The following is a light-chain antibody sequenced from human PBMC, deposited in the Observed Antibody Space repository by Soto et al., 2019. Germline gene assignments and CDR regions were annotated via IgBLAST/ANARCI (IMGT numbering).Light chain of an antibody. J-gene: IGKJ3*01. CDR2: AAS. CDR3: QQLNT. V-gene: IGKV1-9*01. Sequence: DIQLTQSPSFLSASVGDRVTITCRASQGSSSCLAWYQQRPGKAPKLLIYAASSLQTGVPSRFSGSGSGTEFTHTISTLPPEDFATYYCQQLNTFGPGTKVETK. CDR1: QGSSSC.